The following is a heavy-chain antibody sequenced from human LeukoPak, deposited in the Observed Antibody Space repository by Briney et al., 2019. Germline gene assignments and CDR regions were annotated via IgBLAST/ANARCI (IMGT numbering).Heavy chain of an antibody. CDR1: GYTFTSYG. CDR3: ARDEYSSSLFWYFDL. D-gene: IGHD6-6*01. Sequence: ASVKVSCTASGYTFTSYGISWVRQAPGQGLEWMGWISAYNGNTNYAQKLQGRVTMTTDTSTSTAYMELRSLRSDDTAVHYCARDEYSSSLFWYFDLWGRGTLVTVSS. J-gene: IGHJ2*01. CDR2: ISAYNGNT. V-gene: IGHV1-18*01.